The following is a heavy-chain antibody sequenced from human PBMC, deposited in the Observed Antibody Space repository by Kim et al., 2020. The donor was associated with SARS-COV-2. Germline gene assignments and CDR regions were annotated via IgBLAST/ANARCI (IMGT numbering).Heavy chain of an antibody. Sequence: SETLSLTCTVSGGSISSSSYYWGWIRQPPGKGLEWIGSIYYSGSTYYNPSLKSRVTISVDTSKNQFSLKLSSVTAADTAVYYCASLTRTYYDILTGYSYGMDVWGQGTTVTVSS. V-gene: IGHV4-39*01. CDR3: ASLTRTYYDILTGYSYGMDV. D-gene: IGHD3-9*01. J-gene: IGHJ6*02. CDR1: GGSISSSSYY. CDR2: IYYSGST.